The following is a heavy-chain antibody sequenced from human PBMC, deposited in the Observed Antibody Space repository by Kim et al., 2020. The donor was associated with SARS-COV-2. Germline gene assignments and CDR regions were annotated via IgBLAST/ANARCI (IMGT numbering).Heavy chain of an antibody. CDR3: AKLDSGRHGRTVDY. CDR2: ISWNSGSI. D-gene: IGHD1-26*01. J-gene: IGHJ4*02. V-gene: IGHV3-9*01. Sequence: GGSLRLSCAASGFTFDDYAMHWVRQAPGKGLEWVSGISWNSGSIGYADSVKGRFTISRDNAKNSLYLQMNSLRAEDTALYYCAKLDSGRHGRTVDYWGQG. CDR1: GFTFDDYA.